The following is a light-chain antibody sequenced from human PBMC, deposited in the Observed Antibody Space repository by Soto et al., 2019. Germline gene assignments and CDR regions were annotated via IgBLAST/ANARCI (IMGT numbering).Light chain of an antibody. CDR2: KAS. V-gene: IGKV1-5*03. CDR1: QSISSW. CDR3: QQYNSSWT. J-gene: IGKJ1*01. Sequence: DIQMTQSPSTLSASVGDRVTITCRASQSISSWLAWYQQKPGKAPKLLIYKASSLESGVPSTFIGSRSWTEFTLTISSLQPDDFATDYCQQYNSSWTFGQGTKVYIK.